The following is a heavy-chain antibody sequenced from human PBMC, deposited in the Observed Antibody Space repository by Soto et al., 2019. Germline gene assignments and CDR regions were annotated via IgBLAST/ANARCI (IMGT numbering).Heavy chain of an antibody. J-gene: IGHJ4*01. V-gene: IGHV3-33*01. CDR1: GFTFSGYA. Sequence: PGGSLRLSCAESGFTFSGYAMHWVRQAPGKGLEWVAVIWYDGNKKYYADSVKGRFTISRDNYKNTLFLQMNSLRAEDTAVYYCARDDGYSYGEQNFDYWGHGTLVTVSS. D-gene: IGHD5-18*01. CDR3: ARDDGYSYGEQNFDY. CDR2: IWYDGNKK.